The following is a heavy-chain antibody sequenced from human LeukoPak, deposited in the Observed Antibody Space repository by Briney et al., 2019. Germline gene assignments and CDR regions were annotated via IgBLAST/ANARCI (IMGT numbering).Heavy chain of an antibody. V-gene: IGHV3-20*04. CDR1: GFRFGDYG. Sequence: GALTLSCVATGFRFGDYGMSWVRQVPGKGLEWVSGINWNGDTTAYVDSVEGRFTISRDSAKNSLYLHMNSLRDDDSALYYCARAGDLYDSDGAISSGFNIWGQGTLVTLSS. J-gene: IGHJ3*02. D-gene: IGHD3-22*01. CDR2: INWNGDTT. CDR3: ARAGDLYDSDGAISSGFNI.